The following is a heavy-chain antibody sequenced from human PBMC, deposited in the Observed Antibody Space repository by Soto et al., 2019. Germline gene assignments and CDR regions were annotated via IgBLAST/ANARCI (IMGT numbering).Heavy chain of an antibody. V-gene: IGHV3-21*01. J-gene: IGHJ5*02. CDR1: GFTFSSYS. Sequence: LRLSCAASGFTFSSYSMNWVRQAPGKGLEWVSSISSSSSYIYYADSVKGRFTISRDNAKNSLYLQMNSLRAEDTAVYYCARDRSSTSCYTCLPHIFDPWRQGTLVTVSS. CDR3: ARDRSSTSCYTCLPHIFDP. CDR2: ISSSSSYI. D-gene: IGHD2-2*02.